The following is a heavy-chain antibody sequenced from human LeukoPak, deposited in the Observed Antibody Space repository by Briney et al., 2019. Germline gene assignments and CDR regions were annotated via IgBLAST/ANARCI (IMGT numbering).Heavy chain of an antibody. J-gene: IGHJ6*03. CDR1: GLTFSSYD. Sequence: GGSLTLSCTASGLTFSSYDIHWVRQAPGKGLEWMGFIHDDGSTKYYADSEKGRITISRDNSKNTLYLQMISLSAEDTAVYYCANQLECLLYMDVWGKGTPVTVS. V-gene: IGHV3-30*02. D-gene: IGHD3-3*01. CDR2: IHDDGSTK. CDR3: ANQLECLLYMDV.